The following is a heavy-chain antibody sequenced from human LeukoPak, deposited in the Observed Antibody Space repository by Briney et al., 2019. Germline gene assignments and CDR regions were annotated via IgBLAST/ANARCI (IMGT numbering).Heavy chain of an antibody. Sequence: GASVKVSCKASGYTFTGYYMHWVRQAPGQGLEWMGWINPNSGGTNYAQKFQGRVTMTRDTSISTAYMELSRLRSDDTAVYYCARDRDGLLWYFDYWGQGTLVTVSS. CDR1: GYTFTGYY. V-gene: IGHV1-2*02. CDR2: INPNSGGT. D-gene: IGHD5-24*01. CDR3: ARDRDGLLWYFDY. J-gene: IGHJ4*02.